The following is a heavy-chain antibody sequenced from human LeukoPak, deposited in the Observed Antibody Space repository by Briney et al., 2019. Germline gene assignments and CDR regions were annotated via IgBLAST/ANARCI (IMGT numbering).Heavy chain of an antibody. CDR3: ATEIIFGSFDY. D-gene: IGHD3-3*01. V-gene: IGHV3-30*02. CDR2: IRYDGSNK. CDR1: GFSFSDYA. J-gene: IGHJ4*02. Sequence: GGSLRLSCAASGFSFSDYAIYWVRQTPGKGLEWVAFIRYDGSNKIYADSVKGRFTISRDNSKNTLYLQMNSLRAEDTAVYYCATEIIFGSFDYWGQGTLVTVSS.